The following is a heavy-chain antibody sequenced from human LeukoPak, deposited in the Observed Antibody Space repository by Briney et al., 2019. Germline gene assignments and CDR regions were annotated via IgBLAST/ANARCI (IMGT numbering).Heavy chain of an antibody. CDR1: GGSFSGYY. V-gene: IGHV4-34*01. CDR3: ARRSGSFDFDY. J-gene: IGHJ4*02. Sequence: SETLSLTCAVYGGSFSGYYWSWIRQPPGKGLEWIGEINHSGSTYYNPSLKSRVTMSVDTSKNQFSLKLSSVTAVDTAVYYCARRSGSFDFDYWGQGTLVTVSS. CDR2: INHSGST. D-gene: IGHD1-26*01.